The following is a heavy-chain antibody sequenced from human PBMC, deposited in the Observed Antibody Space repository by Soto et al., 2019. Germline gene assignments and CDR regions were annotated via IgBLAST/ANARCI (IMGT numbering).Heavy chain of an antibody. V-gene: IGHV3-33*01. Sequence: GGSLRLSCEVSGFSLSGYGMHWVRQTPGKGLEWVAVIWYDGTTKNYAGSVKGRFTISRDNSKNTLYLQMSSLRAEDTAVYYCARPHTSSWTYFDSWGQGTLVTVSS. CDR1: GFSLSGYG. D-gene: IGHD6-13*01. J-gene: IGHJ4*02. CDR3: ARPHTSSWTYFDS. CDR2: IWYDGTTK.